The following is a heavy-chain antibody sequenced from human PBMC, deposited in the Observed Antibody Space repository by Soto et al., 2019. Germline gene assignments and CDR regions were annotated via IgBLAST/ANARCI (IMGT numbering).Heavy chain of an antibody. V-gene: IGHV3-21*01. Sequence: PGGSLRLSCAASGFTFTIYTMNWVRHAPGKGLEWVSSINSRSNYIYQADSVKGRFTISRDNAKNSLYLQMNSLRVEDTAVYYCAKDHNYDSSGYGFDCWGRGTLVTVSS. CDR1: GFTFTIYT. D-gene: IGHD3-22*01. J-gene: IGHJ4*02. CDR2: INSRSNYI. CDR3: AKDHNYDSSGYGFDC.